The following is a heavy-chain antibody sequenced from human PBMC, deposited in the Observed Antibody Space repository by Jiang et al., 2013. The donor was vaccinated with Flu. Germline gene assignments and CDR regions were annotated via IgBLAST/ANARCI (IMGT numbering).Heavy chain of an antibody. V-gene: IGHV4-59*01. D-gene: IGHD1-26*01. CDR3: ARAEYSGSGYYYYGMDV. J-gene: IGHJ6*02. CDR2: IYYSGRH. Sequence: GLEWIGYIYYSGRHQVQPSLKSRVTISVDTSNHQFSLKLSSVTAADTAVYYCARAEYSGSGYYYYGMDVWGQGTTVTVSS.